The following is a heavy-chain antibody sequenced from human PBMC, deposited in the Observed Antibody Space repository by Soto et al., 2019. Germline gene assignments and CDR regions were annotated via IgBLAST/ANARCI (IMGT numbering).Heavy chain of an antibody. Sequence: SETLSLTCTVSGGSISSYDWSWIRQPPGKGLEWIGYIYYSGSTNYNPSLKSRVTISVDTSKNQFSLKLSSVTAADTAVYYCARDERTFGDGAFDIWGQGTMVTVSS. CDR1: GGSISSYD. V-gene: IGHV4-59*01. D-gene: IGHD3-16*01. CDR3: ARDERTFGDGAFDI. J-gene: IGHJ3*02. CDR2: IYYSGST.